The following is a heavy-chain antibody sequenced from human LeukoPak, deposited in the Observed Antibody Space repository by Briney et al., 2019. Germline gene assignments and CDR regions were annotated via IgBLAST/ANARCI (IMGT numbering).Heavy chain of an antibody. CDR3: ARKAYSYGYALDS. D-gene: IGHD5-18*01. J-gene: IGHJ4*02. Sequence: SETLSLTCTVSGGSISSSSYYWGWIRQPPGKGLEWIGSIYYSGSTYYNPSLKSRVTISVDTSKNQFSLKLSSVTAADTAVYYCARKAYSYGYALDSWGQGTLVTVSS. CDR2: IYYSGST. V-gene: IGHV4-39*01. CDR1: GGSISSSSYY.